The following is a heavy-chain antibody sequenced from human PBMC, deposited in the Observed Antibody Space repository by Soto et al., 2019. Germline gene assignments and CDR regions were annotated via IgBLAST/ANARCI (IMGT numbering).Heavy chain of an antibody. CDR2: IYYSGST. V-gene: IGHV4-61*01. Sequence: PSETLSLTCTVSGGSVSSGSYYWSWIRQPPGKGLEWIGYIYYSGSTNYNPSLKSRVTISVDTSKNQFSLKLSSVTAADTAVYYCAREPFGDFWSGYPYNWFDPWGQGTLVTVSS. CDR1: GGSVSSGSYY. CDR3: AREPFGDFWSGYPYNWFDP. D-gene: IGHD3-3*01. J-gene: IGHJ5*02.